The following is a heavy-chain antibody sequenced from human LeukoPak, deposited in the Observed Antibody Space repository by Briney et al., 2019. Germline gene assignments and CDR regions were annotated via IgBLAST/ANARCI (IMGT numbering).Heavy chain of an antibody. CDR1: GFTFSSSG. D-gene: IGHD3-22*01. Sequence: PGGSLRLSCAASGFTFSSSGMHWVRPAPGKGLEWVAYIVYDGSDKYYADSVKGRFTISRDNSKNTLYLQMNSLRAEDTAVYYCAVPYYYDSSGYHDAFDIWGQGTMVTVSS. J-gene: IGHJ3*02. CDR3: AVPYYYDSSGYHDAFDI. CDR2: IVYDGSDK. V-gene: IGHV3-30*02.